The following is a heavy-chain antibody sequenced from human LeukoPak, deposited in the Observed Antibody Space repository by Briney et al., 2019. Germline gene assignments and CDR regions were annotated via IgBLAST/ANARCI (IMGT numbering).Heavy chain of an antibody. CDR3: AKDIDYGDYVVS. CDR2: IYTSEST. Sequence: SETLSLTCTVSGVSISSYYWSWIRQPAGKGLEWIGRIYTSESTNYNPSLKSRVTMSVDTSKNQFSLKLSSVTAADTAVYYCAKDIDYGDYVVSWGQGTLVTVSS. CDR1: GVSISSYY. D-gene: IGHD4-17*01. J-gene: IGHJ4*02. V-gene: IGHV4-4*07.